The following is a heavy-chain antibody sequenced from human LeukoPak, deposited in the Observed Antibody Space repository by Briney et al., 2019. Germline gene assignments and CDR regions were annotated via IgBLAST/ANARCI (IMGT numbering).Heavy chain of an antibody. CDR2: ISARGP. J-gene: IGHJ4*02. Sequence: PGGSLSLSCAASGFTFSRLAMTCVRHAPGKGLECVSTISARGPYYADTVTGRFTISRHNSRNTPSLQRDSLRGEVRAVYYCAKDHESDGYPCLDHWGLGTLVTVSS. CDR1: GFTFSRLA. D-gene: IGHD3-22*01. V-gene: IGHV3-23*01. CDR3: AKDHESDGYPCLDH.